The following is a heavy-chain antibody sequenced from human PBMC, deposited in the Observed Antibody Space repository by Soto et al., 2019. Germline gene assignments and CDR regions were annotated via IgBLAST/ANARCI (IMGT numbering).Heavy chain of an antibody. Sequence: EVQLVESGGGLVQPGGSLRLSCAASGFTFTSYSMNWVRQAPGKGLEWVSYISSRSSTIYYADSVKGRFTISRDNAKNSLDLQMNSLRDEDPAVDYCVRRNYYDRSGYFFDYLGQGARVSVSA. D-gene: IGHD3-22*01. CDR2: ISSRSSTI. CDR3: VRRNYYDRSGYFFDY. V-gene: IGHV3-48*02. CDR1: GFTFTSYS. J-gene: IGHJ4*02.